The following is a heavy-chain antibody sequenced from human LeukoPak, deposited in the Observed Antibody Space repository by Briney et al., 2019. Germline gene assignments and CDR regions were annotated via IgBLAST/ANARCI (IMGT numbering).Heavy chain of an antibody. Sequence: KPGGSLRLSCAASGFTFSSYVMHWVRQAPGQGLEWMGWINPNSGGTYYAQKFQGRVTMTRDTSISTAYMELSRLRSDDTAVYYCARAHYCSSTSCYIGYWFDPWGQGTLVTVSS. CDR3: ARAHYCSSTSCYIGYWFDP. J-gene: IGHJ5*02. CDR1: GFTFSSYV. D-gene: IGHD2-2*02. V-gene: IGHV1-2*02. CDR2: INPNSGGT.